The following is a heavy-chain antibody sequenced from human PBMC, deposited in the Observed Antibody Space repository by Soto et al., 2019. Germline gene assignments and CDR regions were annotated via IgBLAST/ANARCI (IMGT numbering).Heavy chain of an antibody. J-gene: IGHJ4*02. CDR3: ARSTLGVFNYFES. V-gene: IGHV1-69*02. Sequence: QVQLVQSGTEVKKPGSSVKVSCKASGGTFRNYPINWVRQAPGQGLEWMGSIFPLTDIPDYAQNFQARLTISADKSTSTASMELSGLTADDTAMYFCARSTLGVFNYFESGGQGTRVTVSS. D-gene: IGHD1-1*01. CDR2: IFPLTDIP. CDR1: GGTFRNYP.